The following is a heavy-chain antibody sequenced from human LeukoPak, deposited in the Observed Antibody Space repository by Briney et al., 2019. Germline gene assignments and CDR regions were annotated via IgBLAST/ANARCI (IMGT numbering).Heavy chain of an antibody. V-gene: IGHV3-30*18. CDR1: GFTFSSYG. D-gene: IGHD6-13*01. Sequence: GRSLRLSCAASGFTFSSYGMHWVRQAPGKGLEWVAVISYDGSNKYYADSVKGRFTISRDNSKNTLYLQMNSLRAEDTAVYYCAKRLSSSSWYLHYYGIDVWGQGTTVTVSS. J-gene: IGHJ6*02. CDR3: AKRLSSSSWYLHYYGIDV. CDR2: ISYDGSNK.